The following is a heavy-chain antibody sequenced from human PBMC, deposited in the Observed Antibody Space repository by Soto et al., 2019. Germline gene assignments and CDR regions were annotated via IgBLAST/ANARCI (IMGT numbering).Heavy chain of an antibody. Sequence: GGSLRLSCAASGFAFSSYWMHWVRQAPGKGLVRVSYINGDGSSTNYADSVKGRFTISRDNAKNTLYLQMNSLRAEDTAVYYCARGFYGVDVWGPGTTVTVSS. CDR1: GFAFSSYW. CDR2: INGDGSST. V-gene: IGHV3-74*01. J-gene: IGHJ6*02. CDR3: ARGFYGVDV.